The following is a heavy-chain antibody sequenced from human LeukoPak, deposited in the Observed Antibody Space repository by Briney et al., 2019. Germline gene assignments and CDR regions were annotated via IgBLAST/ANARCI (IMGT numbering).Heavy chain of an antibody. J-gene: IGHJ3*02. CDR2: IYHSGST. CDR3: AGADSGSYYLDAFDI. V-gene: IGHV4-4*02. Sequence: SETLSLTCAVSGGSISSSNWWSWVRQPPGKGLEWIGEIYHSGSTNYNPSLKSRVTISVDESKNQFSLKLSSVTAADTAVYYCAGADSGSYYLDAFDIWGQGTMVTVSS. D-gene: IGHD1-26*01. CDR1: GGSISSSNW.